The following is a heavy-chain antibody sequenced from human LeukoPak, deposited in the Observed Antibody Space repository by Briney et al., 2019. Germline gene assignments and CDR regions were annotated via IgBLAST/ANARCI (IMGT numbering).Heavy chain of an antibody. CDR2: IYHSGST. D-gene: IGHD3-22*01. CDR3: ARASRYYDSSGYNYGMDV. CDR1: GGSISSGGYY. Sequence: SQTLSLTCTVSGGSISSGGYYWSWIRQPPGKGLEWIGYIYHSGSTYYNPSLKSRVTISVDKSKNQFSLKLSSVTAADTAVYYCARASRYYDSSGYNYGMDVWGQGTTVTVSS. V-gene: IGHV4-30-2*01. J-gene: IGHJ6*02.